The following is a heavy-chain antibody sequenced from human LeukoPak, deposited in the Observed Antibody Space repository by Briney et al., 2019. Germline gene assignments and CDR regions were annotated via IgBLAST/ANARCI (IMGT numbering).Heavy chain of an antibody. Sequence: GGSLRLSCAASGFTFSTYSMNWVRQAPGKGLEWVSSISSSSSYIYYADSVKGRFTISRDNAKNSLYLQMNSLRAEDTAVYYCASDPRALRLQSYYYYYMDVWGKGITVTVSS. D-gene: IGHD5-12*01. CDR1: GFTFSTYS. CDR2: ISSSSSYI. V-gene: IGHV3-21*01. J-gene: IGHJ6*03. CDR3: ASDPRALRLQSYYYYYMDV.